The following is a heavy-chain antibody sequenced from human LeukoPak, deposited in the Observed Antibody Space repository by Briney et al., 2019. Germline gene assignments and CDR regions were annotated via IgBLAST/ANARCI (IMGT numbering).Heavy chain of an antibody. J-gene: IGHJ4*02. V-gene: IGHV3-33*01. D-gene: IGHD6-13*01. CDR1: GFPFNNYG. CDR3: ARGLYSSSWYLCD. Sequence: GGSLRLSCAASGFPFNNYGMHWVRQAPGKGLEWVAVIWYDGSNKYYADSVKGLFTISRDDSKNTLYLQMNTLRAEDTAVYYCARGLYSSSWYLCDWGQGTLVTVAS. CDR2: IWYDGSNK.